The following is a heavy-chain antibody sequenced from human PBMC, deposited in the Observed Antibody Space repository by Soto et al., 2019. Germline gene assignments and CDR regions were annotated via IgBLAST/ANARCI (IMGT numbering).Heavy chain of an antibody. D-gene: IGHD2-15*01. CDR2: IYYTGNT. Sequence: PSETLSLTCTVSGGSASSGSYYWSWIRQHPGRGLEWIGYIYYTGNTYYNPSLKSRVTISVDTSKMQGSLKLSSVTAADTAGYFCARGTPSPRILSSSRGPWFYSWGQGTLVPVSS. CDR3: ARGTPSPRILSSSRGPWFYS. V-gene: IGHV4-30-4*02. J-gene: IGHJ5*01. CDR1: GGSASSGSYY.